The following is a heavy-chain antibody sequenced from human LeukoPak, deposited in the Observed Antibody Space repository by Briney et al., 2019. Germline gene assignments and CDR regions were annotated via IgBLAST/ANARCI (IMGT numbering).Heavy chain of an antibody. CDR3: ARLRGVGVRGVVNYYMDV. J-gene: IGHJ6*03. Sequence: SETLSLTCTASGGSISSSSYYWGWIRQPPGKGLEWIGSISYSGSTYYNPSLKSRVTISVDTSKNQFSLKLSSVTAADTAVYYCARLRGVGVRGVVNYYMDVWGKGTTVTVSS. D-gene: IGHD3-10*01. CDR2: ISYSGST. CDR1: GGSISSSSYY. V-gene: IGHV4-39*01.